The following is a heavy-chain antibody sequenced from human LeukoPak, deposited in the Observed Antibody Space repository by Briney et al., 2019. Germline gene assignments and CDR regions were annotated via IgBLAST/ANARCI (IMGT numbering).Heavy chain of an antibody. V-gene: IGHV3-23*01. CDR3: AKDMVRGVIIRGGIDY. CDR2: ISGSGGST. D-gene: IGHD3-10*01. J-gene: IGHJ4*02. CDR1: GFTFSSYD. Sequence: GGSLRLSCAASGFTFSSYDMSWVRQAPGKGLEWVSAISGSGGSTYYADSVKGRFTISRDNSKNTLYLQMNSLRAEDTAVYYCAKDMVRGVIIRGGIDYWGQGTLVTVSS.